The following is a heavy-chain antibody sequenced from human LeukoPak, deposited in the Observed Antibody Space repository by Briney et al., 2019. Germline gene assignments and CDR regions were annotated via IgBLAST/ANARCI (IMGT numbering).Heavy chain of an antibody. CDR3: ARAGLGSSWLDY. Sequence: PGGSLRLSCAASGFTFSSYSMNWVRQAPGKGLEWVSSIDFTSRYIYNADSVKGRFTTSRDNAKNSLDLQMNSLKVEDTAVYYCARAGLGSSWLDYWGQGTLVTVSS. V-gene: IGHV3-21*01. CDR1: GFTFSSYS. CDR2: IDFTSRYI. D-gene: IGHD6-13*01. J-gene: IGHJ4*02.